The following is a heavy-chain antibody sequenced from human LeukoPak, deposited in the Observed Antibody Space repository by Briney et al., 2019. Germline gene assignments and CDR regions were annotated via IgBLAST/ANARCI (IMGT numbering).Heavy chain of an antibody. CDR3: ASMVRGVTLDP. Sequence: PSETLSLTCAVSGGSISSGGYSWSWIRQPPGKGLEWIGYIYHSGSTYYNPSLKGRVTISVDRSKNQFSLKLSSVTAADTAVYYCASMVRGVTLDPWGQGTLVTVSS. CDR2: IYHSGST. D-gene: IGHD3-10*01. V-gene: IGHV4-30-2*01. CDR1: GGSISSGGYS. J-gene: IGHJ5*02.